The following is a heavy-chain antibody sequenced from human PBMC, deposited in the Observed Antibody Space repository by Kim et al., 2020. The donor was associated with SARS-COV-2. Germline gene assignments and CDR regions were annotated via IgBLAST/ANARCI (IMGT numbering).Heavy chain of an antibody. CDR1: GGSFSDYY. J-gene: IGHJ6*03. Sequence: SETLSLTCGVYGGSFSDYYWSWIRQPPGKGLEWIGEINHSGSTNYNPSLKSRVTISVDTSKNQFSLKLSSMSAADTAVYYCARGGDRSTWYIPRHHYYM. D-gene: IGHD6-13*01. V-gene: IGHV4-34*01. CDR3: ARGGDRSTWYIPRHHYYM. CDR2: INHSGST.